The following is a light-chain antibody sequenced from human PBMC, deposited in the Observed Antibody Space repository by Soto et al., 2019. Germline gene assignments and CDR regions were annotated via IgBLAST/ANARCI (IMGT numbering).Light chain of an antibody. CDR2: LNSDGSH. CDR1: SGHSSYA. Sequence: QSVLTQSPSASASLGASVKLTCTLSSGHSSYAIEWHQQQPEKGPRYLMKLNSDGSHSKGDGIPDRFSGSSSGAERYLTISSLQSEDEADYYCQTWGTGPFVFGTGTKLTVL. CDR3: QTWGTGPFV. J-gene: IGLJ1*01. V-gene: IGLV4-69*01.